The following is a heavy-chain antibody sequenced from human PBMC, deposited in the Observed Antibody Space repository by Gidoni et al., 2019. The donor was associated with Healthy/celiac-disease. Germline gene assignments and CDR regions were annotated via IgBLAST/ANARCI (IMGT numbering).Heavy chain of an antibody. CDR2: IRSRTNSYAT. V-gene: IGHV3-73*01. D-gene: IGHD4-17*01. CDR3: AIGLTTVTNRGADH. J-gene: IGHJ4*02. Sequence: EVQLVESGGVLVQPGGSLKLSCAAPGFTFNASSMHWVRQVAGKGLGWVGRIRSRTNSYATAYAASVQGRFTNSRDDSRQRAYLQMNSLTAEDTAVYYCAIGLTTVTNRGADHWGQGTLVTVSS. CDR1: GFTFNASS.